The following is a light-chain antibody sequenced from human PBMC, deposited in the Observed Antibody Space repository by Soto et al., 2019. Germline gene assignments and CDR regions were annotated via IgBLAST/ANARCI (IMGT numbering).Light chain of an antibody. V-gene: IGKV3-11*01. Sequence: EIVLTQSPATLSLSPGERATLSCRAGQTISNFLALYQQKPGQAPRLLIYDASNRATGIPARFSGSGSGTDFTLTISSLEPEDFAVYYCQQRGEWPPGATFGQGTRLEIK. J-gene: IGKJ5*01. CDR3: QQRGEWPPGAT. CDR2: DAS. CDR1: QTISNF.